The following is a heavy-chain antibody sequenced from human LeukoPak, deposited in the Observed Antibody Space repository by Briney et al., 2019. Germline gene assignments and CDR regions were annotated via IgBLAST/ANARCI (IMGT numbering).Heavy chain of an antibody. Sequence: SETLSLTCAVYGGSFSGYYWSWIRQPPGKGLEWIGEINHSGSTNYNPSLKSRVTISVDTSKNQFSLKLSSVTAADTAVYYCARVGVWYYYDSSGYSPFDYWGQGTLVTVSS. CDR2: INHSGST. CDR3: ARVGVWYYYDSSGYSPFDY. J-gene: IGHJ4*02. V-gene: IGHV4-34*01. CDR1: GGSFSGYY. D-gene: IGHD3-22*01.